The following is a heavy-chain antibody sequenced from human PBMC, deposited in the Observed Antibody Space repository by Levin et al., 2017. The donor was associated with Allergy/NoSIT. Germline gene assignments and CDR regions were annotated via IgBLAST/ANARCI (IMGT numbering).Heavy chain of an antibody. Sequence: ASVKVSCKASGYTFTSYDINWVRQATGQGLEWMGWMNPNSGNTGYAQKFQGRVTMTWNTSISTAYMELSSLRSEDTAVYYCARVKYYGSGSYSPIDYWGQGTLVTVSS. CDR3: ARVKYYGSGSYSPIDY. D-gene: IGHD3-10*01. J-gene: IGHJ4*02. CDR1: GYTFTSYD. V-gene: IGHV1-8*01. CDR2: MNPNSGNT.